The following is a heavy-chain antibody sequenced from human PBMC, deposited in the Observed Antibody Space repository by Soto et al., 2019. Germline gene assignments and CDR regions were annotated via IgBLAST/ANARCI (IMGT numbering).Heavy chain of an antibody. D-gene: IGHD2-2*02. CDR2: IYWDDDK. V-gene: IGHV2-5*02. Sequence: QITLKESGPTLVKPTQTLTLTCTFSGFSLSTSGVGVGWIRQPPGKALEWLALIYWDDDKRYSPSLKSRLTITQDPSKNQVVLTMTNMDPVDTATHYCAHQIPLHRYYYGMDVWRQGTTVTVSS. CDR3: AHQIPLHRYYYGMDV. CDR1: GFSLSTSGVG. J-gene: IGHJ6*02.